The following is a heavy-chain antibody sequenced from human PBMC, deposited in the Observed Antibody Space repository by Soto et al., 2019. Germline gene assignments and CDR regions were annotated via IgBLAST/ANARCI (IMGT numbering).Heavy chain of an antibody. D-gene: IGHD3-10*01. CDR1: GSTFRDFW. J-gene: IGHJ4*02. Sequence: EVQLVESGGGLVQPGGSLRLSCAASGSTFRDFWIHWVRQVPGKGLMWVSRVDNDGSGTSYADSVKGRFTMSRDNAKNTVYLQMNSLRVDDTAVYYCGSVFEHWGQGIMVTVSS. CDR2: VDNDGSGT. CDR3: GSVFEH. V-gene: IGHV3-74*01.